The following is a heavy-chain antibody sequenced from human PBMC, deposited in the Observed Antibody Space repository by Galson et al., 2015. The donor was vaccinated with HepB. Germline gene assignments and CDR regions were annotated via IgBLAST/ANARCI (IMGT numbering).Heavy chain of an antibody. J-gene: IGHJ4*02. CDR3: ATVRWFGEPNHPFDY. CDR2: FDPEDGET. Sequence: SVKVSCKVSGYTLTELSMHWVRQAPGKGLEWMGGFDPEDGETIYAQKFQGRVTMTEDTSTDTAYMELSSLRSEDTAVYYCATVRWFGEPNHPFDYWGQGTLVTVSS. CDR1: GYTLTELS. D-gene: IGHD3-10*01. V-gene: IGHV1-24*01.